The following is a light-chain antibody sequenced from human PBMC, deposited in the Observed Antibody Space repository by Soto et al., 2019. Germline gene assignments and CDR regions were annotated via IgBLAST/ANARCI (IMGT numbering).Light chain of an antibody. V-gene: IGKV1-12*01. CDR1: QSITNF. CDR3: QQASNFPPT. J-gene: IGKJ4*01. CDR2: AAS. Sequence: DIQMTQSPSSVAASVGDSVTITCRASQSITNFLAWFQQKPGKAPRLLIYAASGLQGGVPSRFSGSGFATDFNLTISSLQPEDLASYFCQQASNFPPTFGGGTKVEIK.